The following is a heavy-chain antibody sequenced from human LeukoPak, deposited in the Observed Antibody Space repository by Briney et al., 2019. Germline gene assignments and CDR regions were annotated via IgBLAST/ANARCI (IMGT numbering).Heavy chain of an antibody. D-gene: IGHD6-19*01. CDR3: ARASSSGWYSN. CDR2: IYHSGST. Sequence: SETLSLTCAVSGGSISGVGYSWNWIRQPPGKGLEWIGYIYHSGSTSYNPSLKGRVTISVDRSKNQFSLKVSSVTAADTAVYYCARASSSGWYSNWGQGTLVTVSS. J-gene: IGHJ4*02. CDR1: GGSISGVGYS. V-gene: IGHV4-30-2*01.